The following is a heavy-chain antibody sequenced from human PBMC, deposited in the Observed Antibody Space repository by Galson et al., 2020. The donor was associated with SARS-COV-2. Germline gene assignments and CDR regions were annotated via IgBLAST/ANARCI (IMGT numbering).Heavy chain of an antibody. Sequence: ASETLSLTCTVSGDSVTTYYWSWIRQPPGKGLESIGYINYYGGAKYNPSLKSRVTISVDTSKNQLSLQLSSVTAADTAVYFCARHYCSGATCYPWYLDIWGRGTLVTVSS. CDR1: GDSVTTYY. CDR2: INYYGGA. V-gene: IGHV4-59*08. D-gene: IGHD2-15*01. CDR3: ARHYCSGATCYPWYLDI. J-gene: IGHJ2*01.